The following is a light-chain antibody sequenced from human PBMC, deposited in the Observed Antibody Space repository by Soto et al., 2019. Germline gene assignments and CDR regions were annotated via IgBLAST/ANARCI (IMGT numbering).Light chain of an antibody. Sequence: SYELTQPPSVSVAPGQTAIVTCDGNNIGSNSVHWYQQKPGRAPVLVVYADSDRSSGVPERFSGSNSGNTATLTISRVEAGDEADYYCQVWDSSTDDLYVFGPGTKLTVL. CDR2: ADS. CDR3: QVWDSSTDDLYV. CDR1: NIGSNS. V-gene: IGLV3-21*02. J-gene: IGLJ1*01.